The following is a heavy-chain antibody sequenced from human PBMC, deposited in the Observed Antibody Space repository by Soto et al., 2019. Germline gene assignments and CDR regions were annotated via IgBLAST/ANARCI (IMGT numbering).Heavy chain of an antibody. CDR2: MFYVGAT. J-gene: IGHJ5*02. CDR1: GGSISSGDYN. V-gene: IGHV4-30-4*01. CDR3: ARVLRFCSMASCRGRNGFDP. D-gene: IGHD2-2*01. Sequence: QVQLQESGPGLVEPSQTMSLTCSVSGGSISSGDYNWSWIRQPPGKGLEWIGNMFYVGATYYNPSLKDRVTISVDTSMIQFPLKLLSVTAADTAVYHCARVLRFCSMASCRGRNGFDPWGEGTLITVTS.